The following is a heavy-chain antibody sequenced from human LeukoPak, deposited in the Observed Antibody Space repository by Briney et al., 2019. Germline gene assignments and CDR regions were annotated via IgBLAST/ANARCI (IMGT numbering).Heavy chain of an antibody. CDR3: ARVASDSSGYLFDY. V-gene: IGHV3-66*02. CDR2: IYSGGST. D-gene: IGHD3-22*01. J-gene: IGHJ4*02. Sequence: PGGSLRLSCAASGFTVSSNYMSWVRQAPGKGLEWVSVIYSGGSTYYADSVKGRFTISRDNSKNTLYLQMNSLRAEDTAVYYCARVASDSSGYLFDYWGQGTLVTVSS. CDR1: GFTVSSNY.